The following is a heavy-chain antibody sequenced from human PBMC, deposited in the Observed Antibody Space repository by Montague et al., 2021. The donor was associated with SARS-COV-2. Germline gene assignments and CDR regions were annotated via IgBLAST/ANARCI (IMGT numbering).Heavy chain of an antibody. CDR2: IDWDDDK. J-gene: IGHJ5*02. CDR1: GFSLSTSGMC. Sequence: PALVKPTQTLTLTCTFSGFSLSTSGMCVSRIRQPPGKALEWLARIDWDDDKYYSTSLKTRLTISKDTSKNQVVLTMTNVDPVDTATYYCARILVAAAGSPFDPWGQGTLVTVSS. V-gene: IGHV2-70*11. CDR3: ARILVAAAGSPFDP. D-gene: IGHD6-13*01.